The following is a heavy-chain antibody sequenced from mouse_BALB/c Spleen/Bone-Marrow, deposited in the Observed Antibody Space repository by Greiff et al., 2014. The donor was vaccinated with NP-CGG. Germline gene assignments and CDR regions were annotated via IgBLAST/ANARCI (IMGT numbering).Heavy chain of an antibody. CDR3: ARGLSYYYGTSYYFDY. CDR2: ISSSYGDA. D-gene: IGHD1-1*01. J-gene: IGHJ2*01. Sequence: VQLQESGAELVRPGVSVKISCKGSGYTFTDYAMHWVKQSHAKSLEWIGIISSSYGDATYNQKFKGKATMTVDKSSNTAYMELARLTSEDSAIYYCARGLSYYYGTSYYFDYWGQGTTLTVSP. CDR1: GYTFTDYA. V-gene: IGHV1S137*01.